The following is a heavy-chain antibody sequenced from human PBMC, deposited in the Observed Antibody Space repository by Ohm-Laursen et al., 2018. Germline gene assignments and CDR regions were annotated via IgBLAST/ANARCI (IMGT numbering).Heavy chain of an antibody. CDR1: GFTIDEYA. J-gene: IGHJ5*02. D-gene: IGHD3-10*01. CDR3: AKGAYYDSGNIPPRDT. CDR2: ITWNSANI. V-gene: IGHV3-9*01. Sequence: SLRLSCTASGFTIDEYAMHWVRQGPGMGLEWVSGITWNSANIGYADPVKGRFTISRDNAKNSLYLQMSSLRAEDTALYYCAKGAYYDSGNIPPRDTWGQGTLVTVSS.